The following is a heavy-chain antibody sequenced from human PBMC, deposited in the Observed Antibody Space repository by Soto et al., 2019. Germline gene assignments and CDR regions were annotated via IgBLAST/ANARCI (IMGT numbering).Heavy chain of an antibody. CDR1: GGSISRGGYS. CDR3: ARRYGQNAFDI. CDR2: IYHSGST. V-gene: IGHV4-30-2*01. D-gene: IGHD3-10*01. J-gene: IGHJ3*02. Sequence: PSETLSLTCAVSGGSISRGGYSWSWIRQPPGKGLEWIGYIYHSGSTYYNPSLKSRVTISVDRSKNQFSLKLSSVTAADTAVYYCARRYGQNAFDIWGQGTMVT.